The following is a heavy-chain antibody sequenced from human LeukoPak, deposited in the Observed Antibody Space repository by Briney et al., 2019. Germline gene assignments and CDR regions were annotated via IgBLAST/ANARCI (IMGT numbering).Heavy chain of an antibody. CDR2: ISSSGSTI. J-gene: IGHJ4*02. D-gene: IGHD6-19*01. CDR3: ARDSRIQWLVPDY. CDR1: GFTFSDYY. V-gene: IGHV3-11*04. Sequence: PGGSLRLSCAASGFTFSDYYMSWIRQAPGKGLEWVSYISSSGSTIYYADSVKGRFTISRDNAKNSLYLQMNSLRAEDTAVYYCARDSRIQWLVPDYWGQETLVTVSS.